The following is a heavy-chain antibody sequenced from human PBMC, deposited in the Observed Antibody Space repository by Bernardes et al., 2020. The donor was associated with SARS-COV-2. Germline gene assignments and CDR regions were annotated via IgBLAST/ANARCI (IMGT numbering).Heavy chain of an antibody. D-gene: IGHD6-6*01. CDR2: INPGGGFT. Sequence: ASVEVSCKASGYSFTSNYMHWVRQAPGQGLEWMGIINPGGGFTSYPQEFQGRVSMTRDTSTSTAYMELSSLRSEDTALYYCAREPIAARPGIWFDPWGQGTLVTVSS. J-gene: IGHJ5*02. V-gene: IGHV1-46*01. CDR3: AREPIAARPGIWFDP. CDR1: GYSFTSNY.